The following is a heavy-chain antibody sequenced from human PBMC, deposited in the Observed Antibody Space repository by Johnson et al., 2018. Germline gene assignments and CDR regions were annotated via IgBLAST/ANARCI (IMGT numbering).Heavy chain of an antibody. Sequence: QVQLVESGAEVKKPGASVEVSCKASGYTFTSYYMHWVRQAPGQGLEWMGIINPSGGSTSYAQKFQGRVTMTRDTSTSTVYMELSSLRPEDTAVYYCARPKLEAAAATAEYFQHWGQGTLVTVSS. D-gene: IGHD6-13*01. CDR3: ARPKLEAAAATAEYFQH. CDR2: INPSGGST. V-gene: IGHV1-46*01. CDR1: GYTFTSYY. J-gene: IGHJ1*01.